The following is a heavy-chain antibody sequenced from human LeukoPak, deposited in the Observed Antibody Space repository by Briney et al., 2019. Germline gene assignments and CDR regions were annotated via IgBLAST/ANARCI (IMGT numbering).Heavy chain of an antibody. CDR3: AKSRVYYYGSGSYFDY. CDR2: ISGSGGST. J-gene: IGHJ4*02. V-gene: IGHV3-23*01. Sequence: GGSLRLSCAASGFTFSSYAMSWVRQAPGKGLEWVSAISGSGGSTYYAGSVKGRFTISRDNSKNTLYLQMNSLRAEDTAVYYCAKSRVYYYGSGSYFDYWGQGTLVTVSS. D-gene: IGHD3-10*01. CDR1: GFTFSSYA.